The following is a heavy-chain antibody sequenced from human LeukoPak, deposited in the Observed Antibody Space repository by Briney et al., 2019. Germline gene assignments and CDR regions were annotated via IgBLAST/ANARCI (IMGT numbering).Heavy chain of an antibody. CDR3: AELGITMIGGV. V-gene: IGHV3-53*01. J-gene: IGHJ6*04. CDR2: IYSDGST. CDR1: GFTVSDNY. D-gene: IGHD3-10*02. Sequence: AGSLRLSCAASGFTVSDNYMSWVRQAPGKGLEWVSIIYSDGSTYYADSVKGRFTISRDNSKNTLYLQMNSLRAEDTAVYYCAELGITMIGGVWGKGTTVTISS.